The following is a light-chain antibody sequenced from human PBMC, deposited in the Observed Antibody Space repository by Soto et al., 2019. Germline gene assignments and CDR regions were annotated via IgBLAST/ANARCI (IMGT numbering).Light chain of an antibody. V-gene: IGLV2-14*01. CDR3: SSYTSSSTASDV. Sequence: QSALTQPASVSGSPGQSITISCTGTSSDIGRFNYVSWYQQHPGKVPKLMIYEVSNRPSAVSNRFSGSKSGNTASLTISGLQAEDEADYYCSSYTSSSTASDVFGTGTKVTVL. CDR1: SSDIGRFNY. J-gene: IGLJ1*01. CDR2: EVS.